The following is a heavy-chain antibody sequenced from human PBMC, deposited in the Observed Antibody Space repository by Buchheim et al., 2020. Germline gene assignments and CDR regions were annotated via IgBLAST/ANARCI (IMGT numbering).Heavy chain of an antibody. CDR3: ARHLIAAAGDPTSNYYYGMDV. J-gene: IGHJ6*02. CDR2: IYYSGST. D-gene: IGHD6-13*01. Sequence: QLQLQESGPGLVKPSETLSLTCTVSGGSISSSSYYWGWIRQPPGKGLEWIGSIYYSGSTYYNPSLKSRVTISVDTSKNQFSLKLSSVTAADTAVYYCARHLIAAAGDPTSNYYYGMDVWGQGTT. CDR1: GGSISSSSYY. V-gene: IGHV4-39*01.